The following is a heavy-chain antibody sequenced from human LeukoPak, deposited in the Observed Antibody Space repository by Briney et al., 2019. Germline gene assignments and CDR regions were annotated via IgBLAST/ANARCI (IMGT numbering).Heavy chain of an antibody. Sequence: PSETLSLTCTVSGGSISSYYWSWIRQSPGKGLEWIGYVYYSGSAKYNPSLESRVTISVDTSKNQFSLNLSSVTAAATAVYYCARNLGYCGTTGCYWFDPWGQGTLVTVSS. CDR1: GGSISSYY. J-gene: IGHJ5*02. V-gene: IGHV4-59*01. D-gene: IGHD2-2*01. CDR2: VYYSGSA. CDR3: ARNLGYCGTTGCYWFDP.